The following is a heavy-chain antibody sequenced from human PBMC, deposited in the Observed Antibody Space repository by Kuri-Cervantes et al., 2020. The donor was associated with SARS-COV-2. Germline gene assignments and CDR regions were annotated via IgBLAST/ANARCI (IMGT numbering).Heavy chain of an antibody. CDR3: ASGYCSSTSCYPPRGGYYYYYGMDV. CDR1: GFGFSEFA. Sequence: GGSLRLSCAGSGFGFSEFAMHWVRQAPGKGLEWIAVISKDGGKKYYRDSVEGRFTISGDNAKNTLYLQMNSLRAEDTAVYYCASGYCSSTSCYPPRGGYYYYYGMDVWGQGTTVTVSS. D-gene: IGHD2-2*01. V-gene: IGHV3-30*03. CDR2: ISKDGGKK. J-gene: IGHJ6*02.